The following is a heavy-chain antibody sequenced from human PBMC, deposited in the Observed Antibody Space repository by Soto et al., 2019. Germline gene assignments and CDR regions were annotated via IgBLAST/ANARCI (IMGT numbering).Heavy chain of an antibody. Sequence: GGSLRLSCVASGFMFSDYAMTWARQAPGKELEWVSGLLRPGRSTYYADSVKGRFTISGDTSANTVYLQMDSLRAEDTAVYYCAKDARANDGIWLMDSWGQGTVVTVSS. CDR2: LLRPGRST. CDR1: GFMFSDYA. D-gene: IGHD3-16*01. J-gene: IGHJ5*02. CDR3: AKDARANDGIWLMDS. V-gene: IGHV3-23*01.